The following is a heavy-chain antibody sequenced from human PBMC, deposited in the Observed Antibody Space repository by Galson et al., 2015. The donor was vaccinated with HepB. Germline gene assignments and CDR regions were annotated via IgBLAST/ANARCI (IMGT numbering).Heavy chain of an antibody. D-gene: IGHD3-22*01. CDR1: GFTFSSYA. V-gene: IGHV3-23*01. CDR2: ISGSGGST. J-gene: IGHJ3*02. Sequence: SLRLSCAASGFTFSSYAMSWVRQAPGKGLEWVSAISGSGGSTYYVDSVKGRFTISRDDSENTLYLQMNSLRAEDSAVYYCAKGNYYDSNGYHYDAFDIWGQGTMVTVSS. CDR3: AKGNYYDSNGYHYDAFDI.